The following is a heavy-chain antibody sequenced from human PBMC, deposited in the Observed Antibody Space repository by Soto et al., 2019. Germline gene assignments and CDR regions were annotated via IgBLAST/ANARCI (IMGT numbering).Heavy chain of an antibody. V-gene: IGHV4-4*02. D-gene: IGHD1-1*01. CDR2: IYDDGTT. J-gene: IGHJ6*02. CDR3: AREAGKTGYYGMDV. CDR1: GGSINSRDW. Sequence: QVQVQESGPGLVRPSGTLSLTCAVSGGSINSRDWWSWVRQPPGKGLEWIGDIYDDGTTNYDPSLKSRVTISVDKSKNQLSLNMSSVTAADTAVYFCAREAGKTGYYGMDVWGQGTTVNVSS.